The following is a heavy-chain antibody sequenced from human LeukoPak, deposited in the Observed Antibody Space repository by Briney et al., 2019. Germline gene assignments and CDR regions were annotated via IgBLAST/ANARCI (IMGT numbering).Heavy chain of an antibody. Sequence: PGGSLRLSCAASGFTFSSYWMHWVRQAPGKGLVWVSRINSDGSSRSYADSVKGRFIISRDNAKNTLYLQMNSLRAEDTAVYYCASDSYSPEYFQHWGQGTLVTVSS. V-gene: IGHV3-74*01. J-gene: IGHJ1*01. CDR3: ASDSYSPEYFQH. CDR1: GFTFSSYW. D-gene: IGHD2-15*01. CDR2: INSDGSSR.